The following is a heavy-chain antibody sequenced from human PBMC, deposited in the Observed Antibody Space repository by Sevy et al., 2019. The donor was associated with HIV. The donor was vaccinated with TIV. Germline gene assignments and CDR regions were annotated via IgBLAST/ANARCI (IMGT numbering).Heavy chain of an antibody. D-gene: IGHD3-22*01. Sequence: ASVKVSCKVSGYTLTELSMHWVRQAPGKGLEWMGRFDPEDGETIFAQKFQGRVTMTEDTSTDTAYMELSSLRSEETAVYYCATAREYYEDSSGYLDYWGQGTLVTVSS. CDR2: FDPEDGET. CDR1: GYTLTELS. CDR3: ATAREYYEDSSGYLDY. V-gene: IGHV1-24*01. J-gene: IGHJ4*02.